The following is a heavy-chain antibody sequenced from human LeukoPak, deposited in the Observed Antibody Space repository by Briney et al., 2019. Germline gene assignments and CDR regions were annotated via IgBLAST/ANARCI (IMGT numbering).Heavy chain of an antibody. CDR2: IIPVFGTA. D-gene: IGHD2-2*01. CDR1: GGTFSNYA. V-gene: IGHV1-69*13. J-gene: IGHJ6*02. Sequence: SVKVSCKASGGTFSNYAITRVRQAPGQGLEWMGGIIPVFGTASCAQKFQGRLTITADESTLTAYMELSSLRSEDTAVYYCARDCSSTNCYVSYYYYGMDVWGQGTTVTVSS. CDR3: ARDCSSTNCYVSYYYYGMDV.